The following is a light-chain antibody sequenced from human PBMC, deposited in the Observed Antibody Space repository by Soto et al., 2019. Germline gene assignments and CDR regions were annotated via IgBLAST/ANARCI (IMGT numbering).Light chain of an antibody. CDR3: SSYTTSSTYV. Sequence: QSALTQPSSLSGSPGQSITLSRTGTSSDVGGYNYVSWYQQHPGKAPKLMIYDVTNRPSGVSNRFSGSKSGNTASLTISGLQAEDEADYYCSSYTTSSTYVFGTGTKVTVL. J-gene: IGLJ1*01. CDR2: DVT. CDR1: SSDVGGYNY. V-gene: IGLV2-14*01.